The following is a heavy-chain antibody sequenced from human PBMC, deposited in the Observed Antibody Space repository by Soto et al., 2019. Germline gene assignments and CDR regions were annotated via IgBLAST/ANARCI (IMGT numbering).Heavy chain of an antibody. CDR2: ISYDGSNK. CDR1: GFTFISYG. J-gene: IGHJ5*02. V-gene: IGHV3-30*18. D-gene: IGHD5-18*01. CDR3: EKDRGYSYLRYYFDP. Sequence: GGSLRLACAASGFTFISYGMHWVRQAPGKGLGWVAVISYDGSNKYYADSVKGLFTISRDNSKNTLYLKMNSLRAEETAVYYGEKDRGYSYLRYYFDPWGQGTLVTVSS.